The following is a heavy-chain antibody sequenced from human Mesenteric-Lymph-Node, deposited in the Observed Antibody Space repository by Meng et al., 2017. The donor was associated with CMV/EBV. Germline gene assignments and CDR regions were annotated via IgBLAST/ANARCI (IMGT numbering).Heavy chain of an antibody. D-gene: IGHD3/OR15-3a*01. J-gene: IGHJ4*02. CDR2: IYYSGST. CDR1: GGSISSTSYY. Sequence: CTVSGGSISSTSYYWGWIRQPPGKGLEWIGSIYYSGSTYCNPSLKSRVTISVDTSKNQFSLKLSSVTAADTAVYYCARQGLTYYFDYWGQGTLVTVSS. V-gene: IGHV4-39*01. CDR3: ARQGLTYYFDY.